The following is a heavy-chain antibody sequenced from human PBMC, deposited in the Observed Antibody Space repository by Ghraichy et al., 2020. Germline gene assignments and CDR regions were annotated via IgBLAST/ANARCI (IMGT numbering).Heavy chain of an antibody. CDR1: GFTVSSNY. CDR2: IYSGGST. V-gene: IGHV3-53*01. J-gene: IGHJ3*02. D-gene: IGHD2-2*01. CDR3: ARGQGTSLLSSYAFDI. Sequence: GESLNISCAASGFTVSSNYMSWVRQAPGKGLEWVSVIYSGGSTYYADSVKGRFTISRDNSKNTLYLQMNSLRAEDTAVYYCARGQGTSLLSSYAFDIWGQGTMVTVSS.